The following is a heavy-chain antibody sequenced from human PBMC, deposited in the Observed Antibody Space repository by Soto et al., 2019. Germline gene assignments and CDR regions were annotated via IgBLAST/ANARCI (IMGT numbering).Heavy chain of an antibody. CDR3: AREIYVDYDSSGFDH. J-gene: IGHJ4*02. Sequence: GGSLRLSCAASAFTFKNHWMHWVRQVPGKGPVWVSRINGDGSFTSYADAVKGRFTISRDNAKNTLSLQMNSLRAEDTAVYYCAREIYVDYDSSGFDHWGQGTLVTGSS. V-gene: IGHV3-74*01. CDR1: AFTFKNHW. CDR2: INGDGSFT. D-gene: IGHD3-22*01.